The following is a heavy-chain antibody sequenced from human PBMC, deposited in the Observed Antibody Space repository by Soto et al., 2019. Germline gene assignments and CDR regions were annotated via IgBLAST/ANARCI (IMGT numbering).Heavy chain of an antibody. J-gene: IGHJ4*02. CDR1: GFTFSSYA. D-gene: IGHD2-21*01. V-gene: IGHV3-30*14. Sequence: QVQLVESGGGVVQPGRSLRLSCAASGFTFSSYAMHWVRQAPGKGLGWVAVISYDGSNKYYADSVQGRFTISRDNSKNTLYLQMNSRRAEDTAVYYCASGEQEDYCDYLGQGTLVTVSS. CDR2: ISYDGSNK. CDR3: ASGEQEDYCDY.